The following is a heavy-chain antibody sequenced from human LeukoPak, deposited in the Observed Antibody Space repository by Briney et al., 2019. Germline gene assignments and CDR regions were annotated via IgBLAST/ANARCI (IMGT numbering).Heavy chain of an antibody. J-gene: IGHJ3*02. CDR1: GFTFSSYG. CDR2: ISYDGSNK. D-gene: IGHD3-10*01. CDR3: ARDVEGGPYYGSGSDAFDI. Sequence: PGGSLRLSCAASGFTFSSYGMHWVRQAPGKGLEWVAVISYDGSNKYYADSVKGRFTISRDNSKNTLYLQMNSLRAEDTAVYYCARDVEGGPYYGSGSDAFDIWGQGTMVTVSS. V-gene: IGHV3-30*03.